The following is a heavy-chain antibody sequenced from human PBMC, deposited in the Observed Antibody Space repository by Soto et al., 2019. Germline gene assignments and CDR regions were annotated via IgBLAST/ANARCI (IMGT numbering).Heavy chain of an antibody. Sequence: SAALSLTCTVSGGSISSGGYYWSWIRQHPGKGLEWIGYIYYSGSTYYNPSLKSRVTISVDTSKNQFSLKLSSVTAADTAVYYCARISHRMTTVTAFDYWGQRTLVTVSS. CDR1: GGSISSGGYY. V-gene: IGHV4-31*03. D-gene: IGHD4-4*01. J-gene: IGHJ4*02. CDR3: ARISHRMTTVTAFDY. CDR2: IYYSGST.